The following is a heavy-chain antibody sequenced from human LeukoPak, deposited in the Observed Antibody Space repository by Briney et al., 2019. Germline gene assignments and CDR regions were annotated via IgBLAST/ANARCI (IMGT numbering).Heavy chain of an antibody. Sequence: GGSLRLSCAASGFTFSTYSMNWVSQAPGKGLEWVSYISSTSSTIYYADSVKGRFIISRDNAKNSLYLQMNSLRAEDTAVYYCARDDTMVRGVIITLAFDYYYGMDVWGQGTTVTVSS. D-gene: IGHD3-10*01. CDR3: ARDDTMVRGVIITLAFDYYYGMDV. CDR2: ISSTSSTI. V-gene: IGHV3-48*01. J-gene: IGHJ6*02. CDR1: GFTFSTYS.